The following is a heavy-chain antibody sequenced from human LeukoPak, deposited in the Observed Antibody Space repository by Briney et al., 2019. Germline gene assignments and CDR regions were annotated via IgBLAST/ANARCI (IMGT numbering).Heavy chain of an antibody. CDR2: INHSGST. Sequence: SETLSLTCTVSGGSISTYYWSWIRQPPGKGLEWIGEINHSGSTNYNPSLKSRVTISVDTSKNQFSLKLSSVTAADTAVYYCARRRDGYNLPNYYYYYYMDVWGKGTTVTISS. D-gene: IGHD5-24*01. J-gene: IGHJ6*03. CDR3: ARRRDGYNLPNYYYYYYMDV. CDR1: GGSISTYY. V-gene: IGHV4-34*01.